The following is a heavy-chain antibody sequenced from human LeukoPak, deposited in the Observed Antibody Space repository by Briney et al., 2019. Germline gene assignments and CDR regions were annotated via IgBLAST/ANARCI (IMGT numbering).Heavy chain of an antibody. Sequence: GASVKVSCKASGYSFTSHGISWVRQALGQGPEWMGWISTHSGGTNYAQNFQGRVTMTTGTSTSTAYMELRSLRSDDMAVYYCARGLTFCGGDCYTNFDLWGQGTLVTVSS. CDR1: GYSFTSHG. D-gene: IGHD2-21*02. V-gene: IGHV1-18*03. J-gene: IGHJ4*02. CDR2: ISTHSGGT. CDR3: ARGLTFCGGDCYTNFDL.